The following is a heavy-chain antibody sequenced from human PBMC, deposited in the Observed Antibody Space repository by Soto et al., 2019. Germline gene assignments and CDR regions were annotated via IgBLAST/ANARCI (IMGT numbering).Heavy chain of an antibody. Sequence: EVQLVESGGGLVQPGGSLRLSCAASGFTFSSYSLNWVRQAPGKGLEWVSYICSSSSTIYYADSVKGRFTISRDNAKNSLYLQMNSLRDEDTAVYYCARGSGYYYNNAFDIWGQGTMVTVSS. D-gene: IGHD3-22*01. CDR1: GFTFSSYS. CDR3: ARGSGYYYNNAFDI. CDR2: ICSSSSTI. J-gene: IGHJ3*02. V-gene: IGHV3-48*02.